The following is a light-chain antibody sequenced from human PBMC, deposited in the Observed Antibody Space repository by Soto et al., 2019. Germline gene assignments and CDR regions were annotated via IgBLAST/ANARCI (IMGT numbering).Light chain of an antibody. CDR3: SSYTISSSLVV. Sequence: QSALTQPASVSGSPGQSITIACTGTSNDVGGYNYVSWYQQHPGKAPKLMIYDASNRPSGVSNRFSGSKSGNTASLTISGLQAEDEADYYCSSYTISSSLVVFGGGTKLTVL. J-gene: IGLJ2*01. CDR2: DAS. CDR1: SNDVGGYNY. V-gene: IGLV2-14*01.